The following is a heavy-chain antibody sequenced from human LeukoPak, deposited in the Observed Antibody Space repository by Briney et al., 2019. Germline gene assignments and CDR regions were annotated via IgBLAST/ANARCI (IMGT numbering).Heavy chain of an antibody. CDR2: INHSGST. V-gene: IGHV4-34*01. CDR1: GGSFSGYY. D-gene: IGHD3-10*01. Sequence: TLSLTCAVYGGSFSGYYWSWIRQPPGKGLEWIGEINHSGSTNYNPSLKSRVTISVDTSKNQFSLKLSSVTAADTAVYYCAREWNGYYGSGSPHFDYWGQGTLVTVSS. CDR3: AREWNGYYGSGSPHFDY. J-gene: IGHJ4*02.